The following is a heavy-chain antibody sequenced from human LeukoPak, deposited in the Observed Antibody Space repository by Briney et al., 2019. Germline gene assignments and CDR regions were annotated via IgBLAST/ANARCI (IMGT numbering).Heavy chain of an antibody. CDR1: GYTFTGYY. J-gene: IGHJ4*02. CDR3: ARGGGLVVVPAAINY. D-gene: IGHD2-2*01. V-gene: IGHV1-2*02. CDR2: INPNSGGT. Sequence: ASVKVSCKASGYTFTGYYMHWVRQAPGQGLEWMGWINPNSGGTNYAQKFQGRVTMTRDTSISTAYMELSRLRSDDTAVYYCARGGGLVVVPAAINYWGQGTLVTVSS.